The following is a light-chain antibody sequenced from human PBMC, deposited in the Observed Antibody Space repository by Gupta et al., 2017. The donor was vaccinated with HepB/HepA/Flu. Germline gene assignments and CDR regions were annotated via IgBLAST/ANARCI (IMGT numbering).Light chain of an antibody. J-gene: IGKJ1*01. CDR2: GAS. Sequence: IVMTQSPATLSVSPGERVAFSCRASQDVHTNLAWMQQKPGQAPKVLFYGASARATGVPARFIGSGSRTEFTLTITILQSEDVAVYVCQQYNNWPWTFGQGTKVEIK. V-gene: IGKV3-15*01. CDR3: QQYNNWPWT. CDR1: QDVHTN.